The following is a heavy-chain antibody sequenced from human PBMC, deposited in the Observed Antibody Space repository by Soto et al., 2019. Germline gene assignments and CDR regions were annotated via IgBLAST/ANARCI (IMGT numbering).Heavy chain of an antibody. CDR1: GFTFSSYG. CDR2: IWYDGSNK. D-gene: IGHD3-10*01. Sequence: PGGSLRLSCAASGFTFSSYGMHWVRQAPGKGLEWVAVIWYDGSNKYYADSVKGRFNISRDNANNTLYLQMNSLRAEDTAVYYCARGRITMVRGVISWFDPWGQGTQVNVPP. J-gene: IGHJ5*02. CDR3: ARGRITMVRGVISWFDP. V-gene: IGHV3-33*01.